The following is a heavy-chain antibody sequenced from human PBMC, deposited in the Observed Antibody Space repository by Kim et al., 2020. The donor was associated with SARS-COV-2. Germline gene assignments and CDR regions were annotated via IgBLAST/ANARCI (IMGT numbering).Heavy chain of an antibody. Sequence: SETLSLTCTVSGGSISSYYWSWIRQPAGKGLEWIGRIYTSGSTNYNPSLMNRVTMSLDTSKNQFSLKLSSVPAADTAAYYCARTREPAPIGTFYYYYY. V-gene: IGHV4-4*07. CDR3: ARTREPAPIGTFYYYYY. CDR2: IYTSGST. D-gene: IGHD2-2*01. J-gene: IGHJ6*01. CDR1: GGSISSYY.